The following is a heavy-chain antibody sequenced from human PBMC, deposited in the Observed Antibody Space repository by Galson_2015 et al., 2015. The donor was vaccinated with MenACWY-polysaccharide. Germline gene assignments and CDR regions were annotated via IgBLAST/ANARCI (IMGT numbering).Heavy chain of an antibody. CDR1: GFTFSSYE. D-gene: IGHD5-18*01. V-gene: IGHV3-48*03. J-gene: IGHJ6*02. Sequence: SLRLSCAASGFTFSSYEMNSVRQAPGQGLEWVSYISSSADTIYYADSVKGRFTISGDNAKNSLYLQMNSLRAEDTAVYYCARAVFGYSYTNYGMDVWGQGTTVTVSS. CDR3: ARAVFGYSYTNYGMDV. CDR2: ISSSADTI.